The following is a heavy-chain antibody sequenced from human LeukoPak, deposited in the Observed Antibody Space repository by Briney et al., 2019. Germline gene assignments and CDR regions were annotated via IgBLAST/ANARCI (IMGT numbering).Heavy chain of an antibody. J-gene: IGHJ4*02. CDR3: AKVGDGYNMGLS. CDR1: GFTFSSYA. Sequence: PGGSLRLSCAASGFTFSSYAMSWVRQAPGKGLEWVSAISGSGGSTYYADSVKGRFTISRDSSKNTLYLQMNSLRAEDTAVYYCAKVGDGYNMGLSWGQGTLVTVSS. D-gene: IGHD5-24*01. V-gene: IGHV3-23*01. CDR2: ISGSGGST.